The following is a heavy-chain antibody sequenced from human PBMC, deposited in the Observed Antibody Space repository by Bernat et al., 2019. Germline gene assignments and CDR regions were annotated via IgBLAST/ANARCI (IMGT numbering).Heavy chain of an antibody. CDR2: ISSSGSNV. V-gene: IGHV3-48*03. J-gene: IGHJ3*01. CDR3: ARDERLSNFDASDV. CDR1: GFTFSSYE. D-gene: IGHD6-19*01. Sequence: EVQLVQSGGGSAPPGGSLTLSCVASGFTFSSYEFNWVRQTPERGLEWLAYISSSGSNVYYADSVKGRFTLSRDNAKSSLFLQMNSLRGEDTALYCCARDERLSNFDASDVWGKGTRVIVSS.